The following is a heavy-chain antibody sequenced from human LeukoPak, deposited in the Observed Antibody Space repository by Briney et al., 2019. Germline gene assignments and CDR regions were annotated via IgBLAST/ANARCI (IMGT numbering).Heavy chain of an antibody. CDR2: ISYDGSNK. D-gene: IGHD1-26*01. CDR1: GFTFSSYG. Sequence: PGRSLRLSCAASGFTFSSYGMHWVRQAPGKGLEWVAVISYDGSNKYYADSVKGRFTISRDNSKNTLYLQMNSLRAEDTAVYYCAREEWELRESYFDYWGQGTLVTVSS. CDR3: AREEWELRESYFDY. V-gene: IGHV3-30*03. J-gene: IGHJ4*02.